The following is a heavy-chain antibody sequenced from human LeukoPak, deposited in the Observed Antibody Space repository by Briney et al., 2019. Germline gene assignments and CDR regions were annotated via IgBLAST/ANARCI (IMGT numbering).Heavy chain of an antibody. CDR3: VLAAAGQTYLDY. D-gene: IGHD6-13*01. Sequence: PGGSLRLSCAASGFTFSSYGMHWVRQAPGKGLEWVAVIWYDGSNKYYADSVKGRFTISRDNSKNTLYLQMNSLRAEDTAVYYCVLAAAGQTYLDYWGQGTLVTVSS. V-gene: IGHV3-30*02. CDR1: GFTFSSYG. J-gene: IGHJ4*02. CDR2: IWYDGSNK.